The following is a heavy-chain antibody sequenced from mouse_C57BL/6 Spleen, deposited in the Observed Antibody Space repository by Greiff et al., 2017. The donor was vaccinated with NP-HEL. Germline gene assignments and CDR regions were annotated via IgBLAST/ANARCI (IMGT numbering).Heavy chain of an antibody. CDR1: GFTFSNYW. CDR2: IRLKSDNYAT. V-gene: IGHV6-3*01. J-gene: IGHJ3*01. Sequence: EVMLVESGGGLVQPGGSMKLSCVASGFTFSNYWMNWVRQSPEKGLEWVAQIRLKSDNYATHYAESVKGRFTISRDDSKSSVYLQMNNLRAEDTGIYYCTSYYSNYVPWFAYWGQGTLVTVSA. D-gene: IGHD2-5*01. CDR3: TSYYSNYVPWFAY.